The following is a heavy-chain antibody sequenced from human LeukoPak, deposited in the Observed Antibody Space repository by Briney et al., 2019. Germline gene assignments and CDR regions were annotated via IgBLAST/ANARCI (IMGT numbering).Heavy chain of an antibody. J-gene: IGHJ6*03. Sequence: GGSLRLSCAASGFTFSSYEMNWVRKAPGKGLEWVSYINSGSSTVYYAESVKGRFNISRENAKNSLYLQMNSLRAKDTAVYYCARRLGRAYHYYCMDVWGKGTMVTVSS. CDR2: INSGSSTV. V-gene: IGHV3-48*03. CDR1: GFTFSSYE. D-gene: IGHD1-1*01. CDR3: ARRLGRAYHYYCMDV.